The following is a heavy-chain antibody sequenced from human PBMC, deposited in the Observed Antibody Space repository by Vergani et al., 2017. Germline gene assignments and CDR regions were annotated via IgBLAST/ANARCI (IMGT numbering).Heavy chain of an antibody. CDR3: ARDSIGWYFDL. D-gene: IGHD3-22*01. CDR1: GGSISSYY. CDR2: IYYSGSN. V-gene: IGHV4-59*01. J-gene: IGHJ2*01. Sequence: QVQLQESGPGLVKPSETLSLTCTVSGGSISSYYWSWIRQPPGKGLEWIGYIYYSGSNNYNPSLKSRVTISVDTSKNQFSLKLSSVTAADTAVYYCARDSIGWYFDLWGRGTLVTVSS.